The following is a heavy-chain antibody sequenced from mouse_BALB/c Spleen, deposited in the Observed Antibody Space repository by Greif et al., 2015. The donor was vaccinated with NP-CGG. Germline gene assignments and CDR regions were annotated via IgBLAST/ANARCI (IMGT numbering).Heavy chain of an antibody. J-gene: IGHJ4*01. D-gene: IGHD1-1*01. Sequence: VKLQESGPDLVAPSQSLSITCTVSGFSLTSYGVHWVRQPPGKGLEWLVVIWSDGSTTYNSALKSRLSISKDNSKSQVFLKMNSLQTDDTAMYYCARHHYGSSYYYAMDYWGQGISVTVSS. V-gene: IGHV2-6-2*01. CDR1: GFSLTSYG. CDR3: ARHHYGSSYYYAMDY. CDR2: IWSDGST.